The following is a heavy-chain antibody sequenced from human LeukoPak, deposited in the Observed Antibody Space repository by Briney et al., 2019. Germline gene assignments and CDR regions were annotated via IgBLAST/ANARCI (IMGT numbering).Heavy chain of an antibody. J-gene: IGHJ3*02. CDR3: TNLHFHDSSGYYTLLPLGAFDI. D-gene: IGHD3-22*01. Sequence: GGSLRLSCVTSVFRFYDNAMSWVRQAPGRGRGGVGLIRSNVFGGTTEYAAPVRGRFSISRDDSKSIAYLQMNSLKTEDSAIYYCTNLHFHDSSGYYTLLPLGAFDIWGQGTMVTVSS. CDR2: IRSNVFGGTT. CDR1: VFRFYDNA. V-gene: IGHV3-49*04.